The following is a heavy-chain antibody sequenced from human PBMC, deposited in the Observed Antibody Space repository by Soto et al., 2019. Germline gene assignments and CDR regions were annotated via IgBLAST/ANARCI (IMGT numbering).Heavy chain of an antibody. Sequence: VHLVESGGGVVQPGRSLRLSCAASGFTLSSYSMHWVRQAPGKGLDWVSVISYDGNKKLYGDSVKGRFSISRDTSKNTVYLQMNSLRPEDTAVYYCARSIAVSSLDYWGQGTLVTVSS. J-gene: IGHJ4*02. V-gene: IGHV3-30-3*01. CDR2: ISYDGNKK. CDR1: GFTLSSYS. D-gene: IGHD6-19*01. CDR3: ARSIAVSSLDY.